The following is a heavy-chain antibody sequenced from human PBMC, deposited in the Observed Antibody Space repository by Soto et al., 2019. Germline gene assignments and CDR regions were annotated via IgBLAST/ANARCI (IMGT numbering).Heavy chain of an antibody. CDR1: GFSLSTSGVG. CDR2: IFWDDDK. CDR3: AHRQIGAYSRIMGGLFDY. V-gene: IGHV2-5*02. J-gene: IGHJ4*02. D-gene: IGHD5-18*01. Sequence: QITLKESGPTLVKPTQTLALTCTFSGFSLSTSGVGVGWIRQPPGKALEWLALIFWDDDKRYSPSLKSRLTITKDTSKTQVVLKMTHMDPVDTATYYCAHRQIGAYSRIMGGLFDYWGQGTLVTVSS.